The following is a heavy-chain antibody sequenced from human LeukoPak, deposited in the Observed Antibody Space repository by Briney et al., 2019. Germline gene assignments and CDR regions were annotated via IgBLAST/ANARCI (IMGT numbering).Heavy chain of an antibody. D-gene: IGHD2-2*01. J-gene: IGHJ6*03. CDR1: GFTFSSYS. V-gene: IGHV3-21*01. Sequence: GGSLRLSCAASGFTFSSYSMNWVRQAPWKGLEGVSSISSSSSYIYYADSVKGRFTISRDNAKNSLYLQMNSLRAEDTAVYYCARGLGYCRSTSCYDYYYYYMDVWGKGTTVTVSS. CDR3: ARGLGYCRSTSCYDYYYYYMDV. CDR2: ISSSSSYI.